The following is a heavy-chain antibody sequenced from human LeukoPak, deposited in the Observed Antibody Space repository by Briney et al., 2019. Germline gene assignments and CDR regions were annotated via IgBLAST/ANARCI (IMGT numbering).Heavy chain of an antibody. D-gene: IGHD3-10*01. CDR1: GFTFSSYA. J-gene: IGHJ4*02. Sequence: GGSLRLSCAASGFTFSSYAMHWVRQAPGKGLEYDSAISSNGGSTYYANSVKGRFTISRDNSKNTLYLQMGSLRAEDMAVYYCARDPVGSGKFYFDYWGQGTLVTVSS. CDR3: ARDPVGSGKFYFDY. V-gene: IGHV3-64*01. CDR2: ISSNGGST.